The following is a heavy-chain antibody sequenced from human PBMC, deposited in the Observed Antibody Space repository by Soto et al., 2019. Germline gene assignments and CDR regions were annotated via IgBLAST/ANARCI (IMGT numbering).Heavy chain of an antibody. J-gene: IGHJ4*02. Sequence: QLQLQESGSGLVKPSQTLSLTCAVSGGSISSGAYSWGWIRQPPGKGLEWIGYIYHGGSTYYNPSLKSRVTISVDRSKNQFSLKLSSVTAADTAVYYWARVPDYWGQGTLVTVSS. V-gene: IGHV4-30-2*01. CDR3: ARVPDY. CDR1: GGSISSGAYS. CDR2: IYHGGST.